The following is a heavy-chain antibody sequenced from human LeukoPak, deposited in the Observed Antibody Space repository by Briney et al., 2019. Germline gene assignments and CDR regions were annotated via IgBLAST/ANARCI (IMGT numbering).Heavy chain of an antibody. CDR3: ARARSGSYSSPPDWFDP. CDR2: INHSGST. Sequence: SETLSLTCAVYGGSFSGYYWSWIRQPPGKGLEWIGEINHSGSTNYNPSLKSRVTISVDTSKNQFSLKLSSVTAADTAVYYCARARSGSYSSPPDWFDPWGQGTLVTVSS. CDR1: GGSFSGYY. J-gene: IGHJ5*02. V-gene: IGHV4-34*01. D-gene: IGHD1-26*01.